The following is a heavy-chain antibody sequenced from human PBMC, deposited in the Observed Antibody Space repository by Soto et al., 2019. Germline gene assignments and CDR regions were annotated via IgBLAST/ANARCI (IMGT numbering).Heavy chain of an antibody. CDR3: ARAWLEYNWFDS. J-gene: IGHJ5*01. CDR1: GGSITRGGSY. Sequence: QVQLQESGPGLVKPSQTLSLTCTVSGGSITRGGSYWSWIRQHPEKGLEWIGYVAYSGGTYYNPSLKSRVTFLVDRSKNLLSLRLSSVTAADTAVYYCARAWLEYNWFDSWGQGTLVTVSS. CDR2: VAYSGGT. V-gene: IGHV4-31*03. D-gene: IGHD5-12*01.